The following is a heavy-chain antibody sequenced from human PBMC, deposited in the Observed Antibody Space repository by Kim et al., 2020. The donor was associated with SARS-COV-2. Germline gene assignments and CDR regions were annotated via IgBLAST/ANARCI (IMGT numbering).Heavy chain of an antibody. Sequence: ASVKVSCKASGYTFTGYYMHWVRQAPGQGLEWMGWNNPNSGGTNYAQKFQGRVTMTRDTSISTAYMELSRLRSDDTAVYYCARSYYYDSSGYYYVRLFDYWGQGTLVTVSS. V-gene: IGHV1-2*02. CDR2: NNPNSGGT. CDR3: ARSYYYDSSGYYYVRLFDY. J-gene: IGHJ4*02. D-gene: IGHD3-22*01. CDR1: GYTFTGYY.